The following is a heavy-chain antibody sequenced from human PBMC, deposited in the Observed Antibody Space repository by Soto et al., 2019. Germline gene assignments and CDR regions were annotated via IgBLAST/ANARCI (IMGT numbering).Heavy chain of an antibody. V-gene: IGHV4-59*01. D-gene: IGHD2-15*01. Sequence: PSETLSLTCTVSGGSISSYYWSWIRQPPGKGLEWIGYIYYTGSTNYNPSLKSRVTISVDTSKNQFSLKLSSVTAADTAVYYCARDGVGYCSGGSCYSAEYFQHWGQGTLVTVS. CDR3: ARDGVGYCSGGSCYSAEYFQH. CDR2: IYYTGST. J-gene: IGHJ1*01. CDR1: GGSISSYY.